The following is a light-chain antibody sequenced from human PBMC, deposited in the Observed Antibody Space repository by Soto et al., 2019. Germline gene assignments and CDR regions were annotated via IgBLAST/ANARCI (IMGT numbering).Light chain of an antibody. J-gene: IGLJ2*01. CDR1: STNVGVNP. V-gene: IGLV1-44*01. Sequence: QSVLTQPPSTSGTHGQRVTISCSGSSTNVGVNPVNWYQQFPGTAPRLLIYTNDQRPSGVPGRFSGSKSGTTASLDISGLQSDDEADYYCAAWYYSLYGLVFGGGTKLNAL. CDR2: TND. CDR3: AAWYYSLYGLV.